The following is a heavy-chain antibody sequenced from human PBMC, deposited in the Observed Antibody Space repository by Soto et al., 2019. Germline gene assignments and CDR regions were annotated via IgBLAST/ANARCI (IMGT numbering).Heavy chain of an antibody. CDR1: GFTFSSYW. CDR2: IKQDGSEK. CDR3: AREFTLLRYFDGLGKSMSHFDY. D-gene: IGHD3-9*01. J-gene: IGHJ4*02. V-gene: IGHV3-7*01. Sequence: GGSLRLSCAASGFTFSSYWMSWVRQAPVKGLEWVANIKQDGSEKYYVDSVKGRFTISRDNAKNSLYLQMNSLRAEDTAVYYCAREFTLLRYFDGLGKSMSHFDYWGQGTLVTVSS.